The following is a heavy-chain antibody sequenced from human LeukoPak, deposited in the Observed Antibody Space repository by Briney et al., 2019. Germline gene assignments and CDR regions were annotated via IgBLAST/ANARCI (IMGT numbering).Heavy chain of an antibody. CDR1: GYSFTSYW. D-gene: IGHD6-13*01. V-gene: IGHV5-51*01. J-gene: IGHJ5*02. CDR2: IYPGDSRI. CDR3: ACRDLTSTWSFP. Sequence: GESLKISCQGFGYSFTSYWIGWVRQMPGKGMEWMGVIYPGDSRIRYNPSFQGQVTISVDKSISTAYLQWVSLKASDTAMYYCACRDLTSTWSFPWGQGTLFTVSS.